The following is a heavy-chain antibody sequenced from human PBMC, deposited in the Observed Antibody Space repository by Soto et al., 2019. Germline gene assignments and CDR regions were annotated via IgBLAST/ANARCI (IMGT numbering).Heavy chain of an antibody. V-gene: IGHV1-18*01. CDR3: VRDSGSFDAFDT. J-gene: IGHJ3*02. D-gene: IGHD1-26*01. CDR1: GYTFTSYG. Sequence: PSVKVSCKASGYTFTSYGISWVRQAPVQGLEWMGWISAYNGNTNYAQKLQGRVTMTTDTSTSTAYMELRSLRSDDTAVYYRVRDSGSFDAFDTWCQGTMVTVSS. CDR2: ISAYNGNT.